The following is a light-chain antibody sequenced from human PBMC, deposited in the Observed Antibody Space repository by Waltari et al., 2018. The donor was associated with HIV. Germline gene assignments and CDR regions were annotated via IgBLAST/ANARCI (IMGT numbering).Light chain of an antibody. V-gene: IGLV1-40*01. CDR1: SPNIGAGYA. CDR2: DNN. J-gene: IGLJ2*01. Sequence: QSVLTQPPSVSGAPGQRVTLSCPGSSPNIGAGYAVPWYQQLPGTAPKLLIYDNNNRPSGVPDRFSGSKSGPSASLAITGLQAEDEADYYCQSYDSSLGGSVFGGGTKVTVL. CDR3: QSYDSSLGGSV.